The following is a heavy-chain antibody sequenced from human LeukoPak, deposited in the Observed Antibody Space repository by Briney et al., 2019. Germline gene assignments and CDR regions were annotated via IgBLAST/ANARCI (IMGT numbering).Heavy chain of an antibody. CDR3: AREHSAAGTLSY. J-gene: IGHJ4*02. V-gene: IGHV3-30*14. D-gene: IGHD6-13*01. CDR1: GFTFSSYA. CDR2: ISYDGSNK. Sequence: GGSLRLSCAASGFTFSSYAMHWVRQAPGKGLEWVAVISYDGSNKYYADSVKGRFTISRDNSKNTLYLQMNSLRAEDTAVYYCAREHSAAGTLSYWGQGTLVTVSS.